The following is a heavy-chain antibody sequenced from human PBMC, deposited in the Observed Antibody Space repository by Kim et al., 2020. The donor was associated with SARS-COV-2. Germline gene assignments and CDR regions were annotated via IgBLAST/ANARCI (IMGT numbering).Heavy chain of an antibody. Sequence: GGSLRLSCAASGFTFSSYAMHWVRQAPGKGLEWVAVISYDGSNKYYADSVKGRFTISRDNSKNTLYLQMNSLRAEDTAVYYCARVPQSLYFDYWGQGDLVTVSP. CDR2: ISYDGSNK. V-gene: IGHV3-30-3*01. CDR1: GFTFSSYA. CDR3: ARVPQSLYFDY. J-gene: IGHJ4*02.